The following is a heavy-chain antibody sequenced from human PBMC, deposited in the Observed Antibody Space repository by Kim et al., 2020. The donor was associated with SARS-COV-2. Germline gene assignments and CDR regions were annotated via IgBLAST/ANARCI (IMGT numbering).Heavy chain of an antibody. CDR3: ARDTRWFGELFDGYSEGMDV. V-gene: IGHV4-31*03. Sequence: SETLSLTCTVSGGSISSGGYYWSWIRQHPGKGLEWIGYIYYSGSTYYNPSLKSRVAISVDTSKNQFSLKLSSVTAADTAVYYCARDTRWFGELFDGYSEGMDVWGQGTTVTVSS. CDR1: GGSISSGGYY. J-gene: IGHJ6*02. CDR2: IYYSGST. D-gene: IGHD3-10*01.